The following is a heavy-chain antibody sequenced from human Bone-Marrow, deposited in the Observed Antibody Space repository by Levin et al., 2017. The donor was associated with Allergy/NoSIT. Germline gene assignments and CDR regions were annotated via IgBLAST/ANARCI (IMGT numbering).Heavy chain of an antibody. J-gene: IGHJ4*02. V-gene: IGHV5-51*01. D-gene: IGHD6-19*01. CDR3: ARRSSGFDY. CDR2: IYPGDSDT. Sequence: GESLKISCQGSGYSFATYWIAWVRQMPGKGPEWMGIIYPGDSDTRYSPSFQGQVTISADKSINTAYLQWNSLKASDTAMYYCARRSSGFDYWGQGTLVTVSS. CDR1: GYSFATYW.